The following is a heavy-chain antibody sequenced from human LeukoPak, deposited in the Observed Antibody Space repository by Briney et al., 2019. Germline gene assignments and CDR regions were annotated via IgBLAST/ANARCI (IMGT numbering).Heavy chain of an antibody. D-gene: IGHD3-3*01. CDR1: GFTFSSHG. V-gene: IGHV3-23*01. CDR2: ISGNGGTT. CDR3: AKRSSWYDY. Sequence: TGGSLRLSCAASGFTFSSHGMSWVRQAPGKGLEWVSGISGNGGTTYYADSMRGRFTISRDSSKNTLYLQMNSLKVEDTALYYCAKRSSWYDYWGQGTLVTVSS. J-gene: IGHJ4*02.